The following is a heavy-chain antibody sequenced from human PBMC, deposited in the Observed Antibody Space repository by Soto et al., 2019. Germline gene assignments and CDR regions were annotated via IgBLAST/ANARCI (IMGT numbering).Heavy chain of an antibody. Sequence: EVQLVQSGAEVKKPGESLKISCKGSGYSFTSYWIGWVRQMPGKGLEWMGIIYPGDSDTRYSPSFQGQVTISADKSISTAYLQWSSLKASDTAMYYCARHSKQWLALGLAADYYYYYMDVWGKGTTVTVSS. D-gene: IGHD6-19*01. V-gene: IGHV5-51*01. CDR2: IYPGDSDT. J-gene: IGHJ6*03. CDR1: GYSFTSYW. CDR3: ARHSKQWLALGLAADYYYYYMDV.